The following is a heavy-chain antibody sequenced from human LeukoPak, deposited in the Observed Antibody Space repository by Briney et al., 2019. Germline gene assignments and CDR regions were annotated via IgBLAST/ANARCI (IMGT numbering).Heavy chain of an antibody. J-gene: IGHJ4*02. CDR1: GGSISPYY. V-gene: IGHV4-59*01. CDR2: FYYSGNT. D-gene: IGHD3-10*01. CDR3: ARGGRPNYYGSGSYQN. Sequence: SETLSLTCTVSGGSISPYYGSWIRQPPGKGLEWIGYFYYSGNTNYNPSLKSRVTTSGDTSKNQFSLNLSSVTAADTAVYYCARGGRPNYYGSGSYQNWGQGTLVTVSS.